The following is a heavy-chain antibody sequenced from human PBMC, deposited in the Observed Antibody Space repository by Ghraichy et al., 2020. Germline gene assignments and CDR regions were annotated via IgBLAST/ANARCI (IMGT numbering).Heavy chain of an antibody. J-gene: IGHJ6*02. CDR1: GFTFSSYG. Sequence: GGSLRLSCAASGFTFSSYGMHWVRQAPGKGLEWVAVIWYDGSNKYYADSGKGRFTISRDNSKNTLYLQMNSRRAGDTAVYYCVKVAAAGTVYYGMDVWGQGTTVTVSS. CDR3: VKVAAAGTVYYGMDV. D-gene: IGHD6-13*01. CDR2: IWYDGSNK. V-gene: IGHV3-33*08.